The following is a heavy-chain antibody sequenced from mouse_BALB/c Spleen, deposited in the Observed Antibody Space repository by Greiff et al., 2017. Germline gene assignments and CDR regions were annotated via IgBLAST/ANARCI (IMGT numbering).Heavy chain of an antibody. Sequence: EVMLVESGGGLVKPGGSLKLSCAASGFTFSSYDMSWVRQTPEKRLEWVATISSGGSYTYYPDSVKGRFTISRDNAKNTLYLQMSSLRSEDTAMYYCARQYGNFDVWGAGTTVTVSA. CDR2: ISSGGSYT. J-gene: IGHJ1*01. D-gene: IGHD2-10*02. CDR1: GFTFSSYD. CDR3: ARQYGNFDV. V-gene: IGHV5-9-3*01.